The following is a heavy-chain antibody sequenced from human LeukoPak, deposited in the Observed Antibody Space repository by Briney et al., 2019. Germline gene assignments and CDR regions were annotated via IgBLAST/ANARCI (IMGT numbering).Heavy chain of an antibody. CDR1: GFTFSSYA. Sequence: PGGSLRLSCAASGFTFSSYAMHWVRQAPGKGLEWVAVLSYDGSNKYYADPVKGRFTISRDNSKNTLYLQMNSLRAEDTAVYYCARDPDYIAVAGHIDYWGQGTLVTVSS. V-gene: IGHV3-30-3*01. CDR2: LSYDGSNK. J-gene: IGHJ4*02. D-gene: IGHD6-19*01. CDR3: ARDPDYIAVAGHIDY.